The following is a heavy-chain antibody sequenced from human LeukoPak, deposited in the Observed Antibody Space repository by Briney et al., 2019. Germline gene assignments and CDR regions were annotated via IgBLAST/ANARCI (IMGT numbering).Heavy chain of an antibody. CDR2: ISSSSSTI. D-gene: IGHD5-12*01. CDR3: ARDRTDDYDVNLDY. CDR1: GFTFSSYS. J-gene: IGHJ4*02. V-gene: IGHV3-48*04. Sequence: PGGSLRLSCAASGFTFSSYSMNWVRQAPGKGLEWVSYISSSSSTIYYADSVKGRFTISRDNAKNSLYLQMNSLRAEDTAVYYCARDRTDDYDVNLDYWGQGTLVTVSS.